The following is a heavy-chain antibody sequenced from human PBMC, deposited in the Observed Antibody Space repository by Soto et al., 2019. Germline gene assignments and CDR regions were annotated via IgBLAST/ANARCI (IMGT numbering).Heavy chain of an antibody. D-gene: IGHD5-12*01. J-gene: IGHJ4*02. CDR1: GDSITSHY. CDR3: VRGYNEWLSPFDS. CDR2: IYYSGST. Sequence: QVQLQESGPGLVKPSETLSLTCTVSGDSITSHYWSWMRQSPGRGLEWIGYIYYSGSTNYNPSMKSRVTISLHTSKNRFSLELRSVTAADTAVYYCVRGYNEWLSPFDSWGRGTLVTVSS. V-gene: IGHV4-59*11.